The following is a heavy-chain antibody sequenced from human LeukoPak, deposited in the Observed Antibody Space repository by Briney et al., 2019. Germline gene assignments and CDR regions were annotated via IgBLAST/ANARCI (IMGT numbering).Heavy chain of an antibody. V-gene: IGHV4-59*01. CDR3: ARGRRWLQLGAFDI. Sequence: SETLSLTCTVSGGSISSYYWSWIRQPPGKGLEWIGYICYSGSTNYNPSLKSRVTISVDTSKNQFSLKLSSVTAADTAVYYCARGRRWLQLGAFDIWGQGTMVTVSS. CDR1: GGSISSYY. CDR2: ICYSGST. D-gene: IGHD5-24*01. J-gene: IGHJ3*02.